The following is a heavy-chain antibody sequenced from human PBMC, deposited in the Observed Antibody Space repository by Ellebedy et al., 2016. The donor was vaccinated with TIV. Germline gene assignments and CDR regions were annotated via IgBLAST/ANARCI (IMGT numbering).Heavy chain of an antibody. CDR1: GFTFSSYA. Sequence: GGSLRLXXAASGFTFSSYAMSWVRQAPGKGLEWVSAISGSGGSTYYADSVKGRFTISRDNSKNTLYLQMNSLRAEDTAVYYCAKGDYYGSGSSFDYWGQGTLVTVSS. CDR2: ISGSGGST. CDR3: AKGDYYGSGSSFDY. V-gene: IGHV3-23*01. D-gene: IGHD3-10*01. J-gene: IGHJ4*02.